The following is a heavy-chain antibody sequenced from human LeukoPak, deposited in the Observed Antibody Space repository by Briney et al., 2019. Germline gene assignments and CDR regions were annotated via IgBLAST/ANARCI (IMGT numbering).Heavy chain of an antibody. V-gene: IGHV4-4*07. CDR1: GGSINSFY. CDR3: ARGEGYSGNWYPYFDY. D-gene: IGHD1-26*01. CDR2: IYSSGST. Sequence: SETLSLTCTVSGGSINSFYWTWIRQPAGKGLEWIGRIYSSGSTNFNPSLKSRVTMSVDTSKSQFSLRLSSVTAADTAVYYCARGEGYSGNWYPYFDYWGQGALVTVSS. J-gene: IGHJ4*02.